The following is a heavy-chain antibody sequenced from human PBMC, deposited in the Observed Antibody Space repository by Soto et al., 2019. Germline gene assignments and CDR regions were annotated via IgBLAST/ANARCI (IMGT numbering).Heavy chain of an antibody. CDR2: IIPIFGTA. J-gene: IGHJ6*02. CDR3: ASRSYDFWIGYYYSYYSAMDV. D-gene: IGHD3-3*01. CDR1: GGTFSSYA. V-gene: IGHV1-69*13. Sequence: SVKVSCKASGGTFSSYAISWVRQAPGQGLEWMGGIIPIFGTANYAQKFQGRVTITADESTSTAYMELSSLRSEDTAVYYCASRSYDFWIGYYYSYYSAMDVWGQRTRATVS.